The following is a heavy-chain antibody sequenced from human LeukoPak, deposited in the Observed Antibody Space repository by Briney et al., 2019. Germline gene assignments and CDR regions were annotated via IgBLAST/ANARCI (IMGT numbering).Heavy chain of an antibody. CDR2: ISYDGSNK. V-gene: IGHV3-30*18. CDR3: AKRMWQQLFTFDY. D-gene: IGHD6-13*01. CDR1: GFTFSSYG. J-gene: IGHJ4*02. Sequence: GGSLRLSCAASGFTFSSYGMHWVRQAPGKGLEWVAVISYDGSNKYYADSVKGRFTISRGNSKNTLYLQMNSLRAEDTAVYYCAKRMWQQLFTFDYWGQGTLVTVSS.